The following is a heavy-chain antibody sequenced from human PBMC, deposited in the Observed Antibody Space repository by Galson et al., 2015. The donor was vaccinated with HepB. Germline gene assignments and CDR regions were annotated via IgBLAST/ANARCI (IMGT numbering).Heavy chain of an antibody. CDR1: GYTFTSYG. CDR3: ARDGGRYSYGHTAVDY. CDR2: ISAYNGNT. Sequence: SVKVSCKASGYTFTSYGISWVRQAPGQGLEWMGWISAYNGNTNYAQKLQGRVTMTTDTSTSTAYMELRSLRSDDTAVYYCARDGGRYSYGHTAVDYWGQGTLVTVSS. J-gene: IGHJ4*02. D-gene: IGHD5-18*01. V-gene: IGHV1-18*04.